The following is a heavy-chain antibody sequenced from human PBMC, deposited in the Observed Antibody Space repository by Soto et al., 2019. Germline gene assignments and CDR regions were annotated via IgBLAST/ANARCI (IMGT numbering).Heavy chain of an antibody. CDR1: GYTFTSYY. D-gene: IGHD6-19*01. J-gene: IGHJ4*02. Sequence: ASVKVSCKASGYTFTSYYIHWVRQAPGQGLEWMGIISPSGGSTSYAQKFQGRVTMTRDTSTSTVYMELSSLRSEDTAVYYCARGGVAVAGLSYWGQGTLVTVSS. CDR2: ISPSGGST. CDR3: ARGGVAVAGLSY. V-gene: IGHV1-46*01.